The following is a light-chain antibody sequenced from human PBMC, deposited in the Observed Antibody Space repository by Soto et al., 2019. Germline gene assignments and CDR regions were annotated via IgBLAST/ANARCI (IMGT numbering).Light chain of an antibody. Sequence: QSALTQPASMSGSPGQSITISCTGTSSDVGAYDYVSWYQQHPDKAPKLIIYVVSNRPSGVSNRFSGSKSGNTASLTISGLQAEDEADYYCSLYTSSDTPDVFGPGTKVTVL. CDR1: SSDVGAYDY. J-gene: IGLJ1*01. CDR2: VVS. CDR3: SLYTSSDTPDV. V-gene: IGLV2-14*01.